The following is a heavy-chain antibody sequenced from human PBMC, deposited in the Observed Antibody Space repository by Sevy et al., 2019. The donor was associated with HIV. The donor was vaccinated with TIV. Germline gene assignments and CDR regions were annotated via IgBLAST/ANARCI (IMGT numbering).Heavy chain of an antibody. Sequence: ASVKVSCKASGYLFTSYRITWVRQAPGKRLELVGGISPHNGDTNYAQRVQDRVTMITDTSTTTAYMELRSLTSDDSAVYYCARAYCSGGPCYSFAYWGQGTLVTVSS. J-gene: IGHJ4*02. CDR1: GYLFTSYR. CDR3: ARAYCSGGPCYSFAY. D-gene: IGHD2-15*01. V-gene: IGHV1-18*01. CDR2: ISPHNGDT.